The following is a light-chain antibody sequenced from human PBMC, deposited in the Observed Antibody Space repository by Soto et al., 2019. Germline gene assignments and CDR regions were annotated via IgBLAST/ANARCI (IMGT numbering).Light chain of an antibody. CDR3: CSYGGSSNVV. CDR2: DNN. J-gene: IGLJ2*01. V-gene: IGLV1-51*01. CDR1: SSNIGNNY. Sequence: QSVLTQSPSVSAAPGQKVTISCSGSSSNIGNNYVSWYQQLPGTAPQLLIFDNNKRPSGIPDRFSGSKSSNTASLTISGLQDEDEADYYCCSYGGSSNVVFGAGTKLTVL.